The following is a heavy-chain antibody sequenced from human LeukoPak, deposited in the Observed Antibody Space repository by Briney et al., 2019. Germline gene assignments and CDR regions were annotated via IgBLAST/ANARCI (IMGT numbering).Heavy chain of an antibody. D-gene: IGHD3-10*02. V-gene: IGHV3-23*01. Sequence: GGSLRLSCAASGFPFSSYAMTWVRQAPGKGLEWVSSIGSDGKTHYSGSVKGRFVISRDNFGGMVSLQLNSLRVEDTALYYCARDLHYCVAMDVWGQGTMVTVSS. CDR3: ARDLHYCVAMDV. CDR1: GFPFSSYA. J-gene: IGHJ6*02. CDR2: IGSDGKT.